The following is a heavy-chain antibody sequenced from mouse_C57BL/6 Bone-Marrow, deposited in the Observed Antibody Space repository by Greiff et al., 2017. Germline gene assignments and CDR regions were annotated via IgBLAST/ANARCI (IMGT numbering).Heavy chain of an antibody. CDR2: ISDGGSYT. J-gene: IGHJ2*01. V-gene: IGHV5-4*03. CDR3: ASDGFDY. CDR1: GFTFSSYA. Sequence: EVMLVESGGGLVKPGGSLKLSCAASGFTFSSYAMSWVRQTPEKRLEWVATISDGGSYTYYPDNVKGRFTISRDNAKNNLYLQMSHLKSEDTAMYYCASDGFDYWGQGTTLTVSS.